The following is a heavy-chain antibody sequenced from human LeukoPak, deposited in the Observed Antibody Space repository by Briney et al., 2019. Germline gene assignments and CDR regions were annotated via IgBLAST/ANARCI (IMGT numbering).Heavy chain of an antibody. CDR2: IYSSGST. V-gene: IGHV4-39*01. CDR3: AKSGGYGLIDY. D-gene: IGHD1-26*01. CDR1: GASISDSGYY. J-gene: IGHJ4*02. Sequence: SETLSLTCAVSGASISDSGYYWGWIRQPPGKGLEWIGNIYSSGSTYYNASLQSRVTISMDTSKNQFSLRLNSVTAADTAMYYCAKSGGYGLIDYWGQGTRVTVSS.